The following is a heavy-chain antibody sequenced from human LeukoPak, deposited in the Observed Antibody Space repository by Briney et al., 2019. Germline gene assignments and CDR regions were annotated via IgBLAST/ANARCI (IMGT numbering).Heavy chain of an antibody. CDR2: ISAYNGNT. Sequence: ASVKVSCKASGYTFTSYDINWVRQAPGQGLEWMGWISAYNGNTNYAQKLQGRVTMTTDTSTSTAYMELRSLRSDDTAVYYCARDHPPDPYYYYYYGMDVWGQGTTVTVSS. J-gene: IGHJ6*02. V-gene: IGHV1-18*01. CDR3: ARDHPPDPYYYYYYGMDV. CDR1: GYTFTSYD.